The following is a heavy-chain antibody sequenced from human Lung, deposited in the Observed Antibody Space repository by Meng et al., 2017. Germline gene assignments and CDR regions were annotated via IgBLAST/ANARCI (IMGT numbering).Heavy chain of an antibody. V-gene: IGHV4-4*02. J-gene: IGHJ5*02. D-gene: IGHD3-10*01. CDR2: IYHSGST. Sequence: GQMQKSGPGLVKPSGTLSSTSAVSGGSISSSNWWSWVRQPPGKGLEWIGEIYHSGSTNYNPSLKSRVTISVDKSKNQFSLKLSSVTAADTAVYYCARGSITMVRGVSVFDPWGQGTLVTVSS. CDR3: ARGSITMVRGVSVFDP. CDR1: GGSISSSNW.